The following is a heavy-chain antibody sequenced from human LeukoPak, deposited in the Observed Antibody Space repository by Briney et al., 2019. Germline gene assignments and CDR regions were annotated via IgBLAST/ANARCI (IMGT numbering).Heavy chain of an antibody. Sequence: ASVKVSCKASGYTFTSYGISWVRQAPGQGLEWMGWISAYNGNPSYARKLQGRVTMTTDTSTSTAYMELRSLRSDDTAVYYCARERGRYCSSTSCLRYFQHWGQGTLVTVSS. CDR3: ARERGRYCSSTSCLRYFQH. CDR1: GYTFTSYG. J-gene: IGHJ1*01. V-gene: IGHV1-18*01. CDR2: ISAYNGNP. D-gene: IGHD2-2*01.